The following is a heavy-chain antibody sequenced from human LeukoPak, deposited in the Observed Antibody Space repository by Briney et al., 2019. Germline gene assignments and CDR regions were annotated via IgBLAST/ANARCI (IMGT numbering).Heavy chain of an antibody. D-gene: IGHD4-17*01. J-gene: IGHJ4*02. CDR1: GVSISSSSYY. CDR2: IYYSGST. V-gene: IGHV4-39*01. CDR3: ASHVLDDYGDYYFDY. Sequence: SETLSLTCTVSGVSISSSSYYWGWIRQPPGKGLEWIGSIYYSGSTYYNPSLKSRVTISVDTSKNQFSLKLSSVTAADTAVYYCASHVLDDYGDYYFDYWGQGTLVTVSS.